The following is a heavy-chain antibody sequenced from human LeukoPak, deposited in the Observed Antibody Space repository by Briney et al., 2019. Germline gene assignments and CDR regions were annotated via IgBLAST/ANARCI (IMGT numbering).Heavy chain of an antibody. J-gene: IGHJ4*02. CDR2: INADNGNT. CDR3: ARDRSLGANYFDY. V-gene: IGHV1-3*01. CDR1: GYTFSSYP. Sequence: ASVKVSCKASGYTFSSYPMHWVRQASGQRLEWMGWINADNGNTKYSQKFQGRVTITRDTSASTAYMELSSLRSEDTAVYYCARDRSLGANYFDYWGQGSLVTVSS. D-gene: IGHD3-3*01.